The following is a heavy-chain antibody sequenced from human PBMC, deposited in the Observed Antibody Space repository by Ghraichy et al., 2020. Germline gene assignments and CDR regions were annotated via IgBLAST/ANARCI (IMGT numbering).Heavy chain of an antibody. D-gene: IGHD3-10*01. V-gene: IGHV4-59*08. CDR3: ARHWYGSGSLLW. CDR1: GGSISSYY. Sequence: SETLSLTCTVSGGSISSYYWSWIRQPPGKGLEWIGYIYYSGSTNYNPSLKSRVTISVDTSKNQFSPKLSSVTAADTAVYYCARHWYGSGSLLWWGQGTLVTVSS. J-gene: IGHJ4*02. CDR2: IYYSGST.